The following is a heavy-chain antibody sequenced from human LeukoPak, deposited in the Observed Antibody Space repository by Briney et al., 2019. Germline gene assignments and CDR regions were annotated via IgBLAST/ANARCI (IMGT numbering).Heavy chain of an antibody. J-gene: IGHJ6*02. V-gene: IGHV6-1*01. Sequence: SQTLSLTCAISGDSVSSNSAAWNWIRQSPSRGLEWLGRTYYRSKWYNDYAVSVKSRITINPDTSKNQFSLQLNSVTPEDTAVYYCARAAYTAMGTWANYYYYGMDVWGQGTTVTVSS. CDR2: TYYRSKWYN. CDR3: ARAAYTAMGTWANYYYYGMDV. CDR1: GDSVSSNSAA. D-gene: IGHD5-18*01.